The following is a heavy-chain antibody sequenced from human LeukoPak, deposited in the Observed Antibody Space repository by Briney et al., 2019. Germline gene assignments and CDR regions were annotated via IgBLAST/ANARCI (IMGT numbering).Heavy chain of an antibody. Sequence: GGSLRLSCAASGFTFSGYGIHWVRQAPGKGLEWVSFIRSDGSVKYYADSVRGRFTISRDNSKNTLYLQMNSLRAEDTAVYYCAKDEAAAGVDFDYWGQGTLVTVYS. V-gene: IGHV3-30*02. CDR3: AKDEAAAGVDFDY. D-gene: IGHD6-13*01. CDR2: IRSDGSVK. J-gene: IGHJ4*02. CDR1: GFTFSGYG.